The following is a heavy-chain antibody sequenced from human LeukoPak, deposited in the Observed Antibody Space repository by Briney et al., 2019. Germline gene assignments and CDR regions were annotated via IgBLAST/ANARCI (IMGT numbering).Heavy chain of an antibody. V-gene: IGHV3-23*01. CDR3: AKGVAVASPYYFDY. D-gene: IGHD6-19*01. CDR2: ISGSGSST. CDR1: GFTFSSYA. J-gene: IGHJ4*02. Sequence: GGSLRLSCAASGFTFSSYAMSWVRQAPGEGLEWVSPISGSGSSTYYADSVKGRFTISRDSSKNTLYLQVNSLRAEDTAVYYCAKGVAVASPYYFDYWGQGTLVTVSS.